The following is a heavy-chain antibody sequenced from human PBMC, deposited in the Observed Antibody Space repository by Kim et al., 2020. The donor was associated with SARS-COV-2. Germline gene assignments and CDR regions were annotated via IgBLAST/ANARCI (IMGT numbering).Heavy chain of an antibody. CDR2: IWYDERNK. Sequence: GGSLRLSCEASGFTFSSYDMNWVRQAPGKGLEWVAFIWYDERNKYYADSVRGRFTISRDNTKNTVYLQMNSLRPEDTAVYYCAKDIASAATDYYYGLDVWRQGTTVTVSS. CDR3: AKDIASAATDYYYGLDV. D-gene: IGHD6-25*01. CDR1: GFTFSSYD. V-gene: IGHV3-30*02. J-gene: IGHJ6*02.